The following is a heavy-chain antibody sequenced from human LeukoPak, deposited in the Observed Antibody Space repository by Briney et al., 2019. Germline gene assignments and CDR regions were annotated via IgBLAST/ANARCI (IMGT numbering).Heavy chain of an antibody. J-gene: IGHJ5*02. CDR3: ARGGNILTGYYILS. V-gene: IGHV4-34*01. CDR2: INHSGST. CDR1: GGSFSGYY. D-gene: IGHD3-9*01. Sequence: SETLSLTCAAYGGSFSGYYWSWIRQPPGKGLEWIGEINHSGSTNYNPSLKSRVTISVDTSKNQFSLKLSSVTAADTAVYYCARGGNILTGYYILSWGQGTLVTVSS.